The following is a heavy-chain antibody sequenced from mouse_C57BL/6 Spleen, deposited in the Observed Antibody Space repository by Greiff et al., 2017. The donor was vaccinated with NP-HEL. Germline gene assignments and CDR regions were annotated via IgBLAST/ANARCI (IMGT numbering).Heavy chain of an antibody. J-gene: IGHJ1*03. Sequence: QVQLQQPGAELVKPGASVKLSCKASGYTFTSYWMHWVKQRPGQGLEWIGMIHPNSGSTNYNEKFKSKATLTVDKSSSTAYMQLSSLTSEDSAVYYCARFAYGNYPYWYFDVWGTGTTVTVSS. CDR1: GYTFTSYW. CDR3: ARFAYGNYPYWYFDV. V-gene: IGHV1-64*01. CDR2: IHPNSGST. D-gene: IGHD2-1*01.